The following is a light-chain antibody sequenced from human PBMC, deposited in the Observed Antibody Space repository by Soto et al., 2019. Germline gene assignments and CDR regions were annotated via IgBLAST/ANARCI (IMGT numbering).Light chain of an antibody. V-gene: IGKV3-15*01. CDR2: GAS. CDR1: QSVSSN. J-gene: IGKJ1*01. Sequence: EIVMTQSPATLSVSPWERATLSCRASQSVSSNLAWYQQKPGQAPRLLIYGASTRATGIPGRFSGSGSGTEFTLTISSLQSEDFAVYYCQQYNNWTFGQGTKVDIK. CDR3: QQYNNWT.